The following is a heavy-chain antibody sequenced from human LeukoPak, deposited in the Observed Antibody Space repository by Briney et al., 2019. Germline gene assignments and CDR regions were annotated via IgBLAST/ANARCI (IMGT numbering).Heavy chain of an antibody. CDR3: ARLGYGPYGMDV. CDR2: IGSSGSAM. J-gene: IGHJ6*02. CDR1: GFTFSSYE. Sequence: PGGSLRLSCAASGFTFSSYEMNWVRQAAGKGLAWVSYIGSSGSAMYYADSVRGRFTISGDNAKNSLYLQMNSLRAEDTAVYYCARLGYGPYGMDVWGQGTTVTVSS. V-gene: IGHV3-48*03. D-gene: IGHD3-10*01.